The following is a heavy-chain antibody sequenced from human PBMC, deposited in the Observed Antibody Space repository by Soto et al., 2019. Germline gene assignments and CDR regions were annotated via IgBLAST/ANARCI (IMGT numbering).Heavy chain of an antibody. CDR1: GFSLSNARMG. CDR2: IFSNDEK. V-gene: IGHV2-26*01. J-gene: IGHJ4*02. Sequence: QVTLKESGPVLVKPTETLTLTCTVSGFSLSNARMGVSWIRQPPGKALEWLAHIFSNDEKSYSTSLKSRLTISKDASQSQGVLTMTNMDPVDTATYYCARAYYYHSGSYYPFDSWGQGTLVTVSS. CDR3: ARAYYYHSGSYYPFDS. D-gene: IGHD3-10*01.